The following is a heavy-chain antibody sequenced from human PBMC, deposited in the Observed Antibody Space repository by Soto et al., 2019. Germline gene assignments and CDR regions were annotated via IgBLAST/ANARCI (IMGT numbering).Heavy chain of an antibody. CDR2: IIPIFGTA. Sequence: SVKVSCKASGGTFSSYSISWVRQAPGQGLEWMGGIIPIFGTANYAQKFQGRVTITADKSTSTAYMELSSLRSEDTAVYYCAMGVVGAGLDYWGQGTLVTVSS. CDR3: AMGVVGAGLDY. D-gene: IGHD1-26*01. V-gene: IGHV1-69*06. J-gene: IGHJ4*02. CDR1: GGTFSSYS.